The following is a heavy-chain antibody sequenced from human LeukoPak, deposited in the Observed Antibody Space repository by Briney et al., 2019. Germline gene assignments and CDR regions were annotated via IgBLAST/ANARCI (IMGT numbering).Heavy chain of an antibody. D-gene: IGHD2-2*01. CDR2: LSSGGST. Sequence: GGSLRLSCTASGFTINGDYLPWVRQAPGKGLECVSVLSSGGSTSYADSVKGRFTISRDNSKNTLYLQMNILRAEDTAVYYCASRVAPGYYYGMDVWGQGTTVTVFS. V-gene: IGHV3-66*01. CDR1: GFTINGDY. J-gene: IGHJ6*02. CDR3: ASRVAPGYYYGMDV.